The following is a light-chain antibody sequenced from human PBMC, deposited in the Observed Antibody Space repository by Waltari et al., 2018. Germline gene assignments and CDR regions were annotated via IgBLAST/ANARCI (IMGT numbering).Light chain of an antibody. Sequence: SALTQPDSVSGSPGQSITISCSGISSDSGGYEYVSWYQQHPGKAPKVIIYEFTNRPSGVSNRFSRSKSGSSASLTISGLQAEDEADYYCSSFTSSTTGIFGGRTKLTVL. V-gene: IGLV2-14*01. CDR2: EFT. J-gene: IGLJ2*01. CDR3: SSFTSSTTGI. CDR1: SSDSGGYEY.